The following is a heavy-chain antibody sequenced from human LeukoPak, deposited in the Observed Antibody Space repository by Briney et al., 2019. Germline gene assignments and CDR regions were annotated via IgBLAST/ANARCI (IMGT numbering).Heavy chain of an antibody. V-gene: IGHV4-30-4*08. CDR3: ASTYYDSSGVLFDY. D-gene: IGHD3-22*01. CDR1: GGSISSGDYY. Sequence: PSETLSLTCIVSGGSISSGDYYWSWIRQPPGKGLEWIGYIYYSGSTYYNPSLKSRVTISVDTSKNQFSLKLSSVTAADTAVHYCASTYYDSSGVLFDYWGQGTLVTVSS. CDR2: IYYSGST. J-gene: IGHJ4*02.